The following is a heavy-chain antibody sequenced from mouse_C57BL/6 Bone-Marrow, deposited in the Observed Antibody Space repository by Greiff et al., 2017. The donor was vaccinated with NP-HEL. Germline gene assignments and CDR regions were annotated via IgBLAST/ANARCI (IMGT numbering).Heavy chain of an antibody. CDR1: GYTFTSYG. Sequence: VQLQQSGAELARPGASVKLSCKASGYTFTSYGISWVKQRTGQGLEWIGEIYPRSGNTYYNEKFKGKATLTADKSSSTAYMELRSLTSEDSAVYFCARIYYYGSSWFDYWGQGTTLTVPS. D-gene: IGHD1-1*01. CDR3: ARIYYYGSSWFDY. CDR2: IYPRSGNT. V-gene: IGHV1-81*01. J-gene: IGHJ2*01.